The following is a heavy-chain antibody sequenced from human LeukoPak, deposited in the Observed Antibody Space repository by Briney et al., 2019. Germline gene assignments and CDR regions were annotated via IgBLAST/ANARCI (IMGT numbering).Heavy chain of an antibody. CDR2: IYYSGST. Sequence: SETLSLTCTVSGGSISSSSYYWGWIRQPPGKGLVWIGSIYYSGSTYYNPSLKSRVTISVDTSKNQFSLKLSSVTAADTAVYYCARERPRIASSGYYLTRSHFDYWGQGTLVTVSS. D-gene: IGHD3-22*01. J-gene: IGHJ4*02. CDR3: ARERPRIASSGYYLTRSHFDY. CDR1: GGSISSSSYY. V-gene: IGHV4-39*07.